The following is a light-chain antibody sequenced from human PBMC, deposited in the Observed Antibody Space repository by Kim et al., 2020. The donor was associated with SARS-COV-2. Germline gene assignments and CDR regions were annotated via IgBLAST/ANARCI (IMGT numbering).Light chain of an antibody. J-gene: IGLJ3*02. CDR1: NVGRKT. CDR3: QVWDSRSDPLV. V-gene: IGLV3-21*04. Sequence: SYELTQPPSVSVAPGKTTNITCEGNNVGRKTVHWYQQRPGQAPVVVLYYNNDRPSGVTERFPGSNSGNTATLTISRVEAGDEADYYCQVWDSRSDPLVFGGGTKLTVL. CDR2: YNN.